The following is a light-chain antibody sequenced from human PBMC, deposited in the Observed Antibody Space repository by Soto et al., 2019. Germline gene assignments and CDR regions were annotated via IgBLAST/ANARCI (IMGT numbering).Light chain of an antibody. CDR3: QQYDSITFT. J-gene: IGKJ3*01. CDR2: DAS. Sequence: DIQMTQSPSSLSASVGDRVTITCQASQDISKYLNWYQQKPGKAPKLLIYDASNLEAGVPSRFSGTGSGTFYTLTISSLHPDDFAAYHCQQYDSITFTFGPGTKVEIK. V-gene: IGKV1-33*01. CDR1: QDISKY.